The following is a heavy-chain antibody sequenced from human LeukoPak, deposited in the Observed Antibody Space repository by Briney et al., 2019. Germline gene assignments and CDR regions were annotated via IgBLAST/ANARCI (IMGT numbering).Heavy chain of an antibody. Sequence: SGGSLRLSCAASGFTFSNAWMSWVRQAPGKGLEWVGRIKSKTDGGTTDYAAPVKGRFTISRDDSKNTLYLQMNSLKTEDTAVYYCTTDPGYSGYDYFHYWGQGTLVTVSS. CDR3: TTDPGYSGYDYFHY. J-gene: IGHJ4*02. CDR2: IKSKTDGGTT. V-gene: IGHV3-15*01. D-gene: IGHD5-12*01. CDR1: GFTFSNAW.